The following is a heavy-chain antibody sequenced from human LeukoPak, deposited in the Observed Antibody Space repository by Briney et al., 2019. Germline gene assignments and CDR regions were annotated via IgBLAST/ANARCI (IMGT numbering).Heavy chain of an antibody. D-gene: IGHD6-19*01. CDR1: GGSFTSYH. CDR2: INHSGST. CDR3: ARGKGSGWSSTRFDP. Sequence: SETLSLTCTVYGGSFTSYHWTWIRQSPGKGLEWIGEINHSGSTNYNPSLKSRVTISVDTSKNQISLNLTSVTAADTAIFYCARGKGSGWSSTRFDPWGQGTLVTVSS. J-gene: IGHJ5*02. V-gene: IGHV4-34*01.